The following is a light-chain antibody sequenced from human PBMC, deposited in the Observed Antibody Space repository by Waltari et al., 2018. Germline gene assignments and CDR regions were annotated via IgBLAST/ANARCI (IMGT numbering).Light chain of an antibody. CDR2: GAS. Sequence: EIVLTQSPGPLSLSPGERATPSCRASQSVSSTHSAWYHQKPGQAPRLLIYGASSRATGIPDKFSGSGSGTDFTLTISRLEPEDFAVYYCQQYTISPEWTFGQGTKVEIK. CDR1: QSVSSTH. J-gene: IGKJ1*01. V-gene: IGKV3-20*01. CDR3: QQYTISPEWT.